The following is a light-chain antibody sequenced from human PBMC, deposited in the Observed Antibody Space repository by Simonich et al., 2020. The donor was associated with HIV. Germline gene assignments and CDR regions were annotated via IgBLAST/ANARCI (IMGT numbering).Light chain of an antibody. Sequence: QSVLTLPPSASGTPGHRVSISCSGSSSNIGSNYVYGYQHIPGTAPTLLIYRKNQRSSGVPDRFSGSKSGTTASLAISGLRSDDEADYYCAAWAGSLSGVVFGGGTKLTVL. J-gene: IGLJ2*01. V-gene: IGLV1-47*01. CDR3: AAWAGSLSGVV. CDR1: SSNIGSNY. CDR2: RKN.